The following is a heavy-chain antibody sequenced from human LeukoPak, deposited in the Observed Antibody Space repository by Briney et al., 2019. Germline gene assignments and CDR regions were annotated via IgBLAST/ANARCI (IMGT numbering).Heavy chain of an antibody. V-gene: IGHV5-51*01. CDR3: ARLTGDGYNSVYFDY. D-gene: IGHD5-24*01. CDR1: GYSFTSYW. J-gene: IGHJ4*02. CDR2: IYPGDSDT. Sequence: GESLKISCKGSGYSFTSYWIGWVRQLPGKGLEWMGIIYPGDSDTRYSPSFQGQVTISADKSISTAYLQWSSLKASDTAMYYCARLTGDGYNSVYFDYWGQGTLVTVSS.